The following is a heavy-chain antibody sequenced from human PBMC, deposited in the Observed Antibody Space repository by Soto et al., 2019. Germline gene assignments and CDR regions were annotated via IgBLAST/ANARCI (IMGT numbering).Heavy chain of an antibody. D-gene: IGHD2-2*01. CDR3: ARLHCNSPNCVPLDP. CDR1: GGSISSGGYY. Sequence: PSETLSLTCSVSGGSISSGGYYWSWIRQHPGKGLEWIGSIYYSGSAYYSPSLKSRVTMSVDTSKNQLSLELRSVTAADTAVYYCARLHCNSPNCVPLDPWGQGTLVTVSS. J-gene: IGHJ5*02. CDR2: IYYSGSA. V-gene: IGHV4-39*01.